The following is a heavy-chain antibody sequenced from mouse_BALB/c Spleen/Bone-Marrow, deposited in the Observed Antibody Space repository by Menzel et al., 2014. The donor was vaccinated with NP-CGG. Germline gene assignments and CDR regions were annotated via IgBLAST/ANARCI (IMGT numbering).Heavy chain of an antibody. CDR1: GFTFTDYY. CDR3: ARDMGGLLFDY. V-gene: IGHV7-3*02. CDR2: IRNKANGYTT. Sequence: EVNVVESGGGLVQPGGSLRLSCAPSGFTFTDYYMNWVRQPPGKALEWLGFIRNKANGYTTEYSASVKGRFTISRDISQSILYLQMNTLRAEDSATYYCARDMGGLLFDYWGQGTTLTVSS. J-gene: IGHJ2*01. D-gene: IGHD2-3*01.